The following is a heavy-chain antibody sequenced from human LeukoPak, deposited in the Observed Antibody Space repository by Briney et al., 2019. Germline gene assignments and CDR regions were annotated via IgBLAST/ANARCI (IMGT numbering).Heavy chain of an antibody. CDR1: GYSISTGYY. V-gene: IGHV4-38-2*02. D-gene: IGHD2-8*02. CDR2: FYHGGST. CDR3: ARQKVGGVVDY. Sequence: SETLSLTCTVSGYSISTGYYWDWIRQPPGKGLEWIGTFYHGGSTYYNPSLKSRVTISVDTSKNQFSLKLSSVTAADTAVYYCARQKVGGVVDYWGQGTLVTVSS. J-gene: IGHJ4*02.